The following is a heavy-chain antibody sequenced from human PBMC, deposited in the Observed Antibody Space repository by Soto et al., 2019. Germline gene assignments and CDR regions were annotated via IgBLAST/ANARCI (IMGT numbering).Heavy chain of an antibody. Sequence: QVQLQESDPGLVKPSQTLSLTCTVSGGSISSGDYYWSWIRQHPGKGLEWIGYISHSGSTYYNPSLKSRVTILVDTSKHPDSRKPSSLTAADTAVYYCARGATNTFDHLGQGTLVTVSS. J-gene: IGHJ4*02. CDR3: ARGATNTFDH. CDR1: GGSISSGDYY. CDR2: ISHSGST. V-gene: IGHV4-31*03.